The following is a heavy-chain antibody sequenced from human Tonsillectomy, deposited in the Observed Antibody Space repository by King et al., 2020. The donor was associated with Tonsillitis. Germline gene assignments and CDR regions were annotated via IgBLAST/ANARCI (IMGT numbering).Heavy chain of an antibody. CDR3: ARSNWDNWFDP. Sequence: VQLQQSGPGLVKPSQTLSLTCAISGDSVSSNSAAWSWIRQSPSRGLEWLGRTYYRSKWFNDYAVSVEGRITVNPDTSKNQFSLHLNSVTPEDTAVYYCARSNWDNWFDPWGQETLVTVSS. V-gene: IGHV6-1*01. CDR2: TYYRSKWFN. CDR1: GDSVSSNSAA. D-gene: IGHD7-27*01. J-gene: IGHJ5*02.